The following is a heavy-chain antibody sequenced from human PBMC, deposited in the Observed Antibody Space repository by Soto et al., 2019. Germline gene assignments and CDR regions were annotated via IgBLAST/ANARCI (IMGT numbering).Heavy chain of an antibody. CDR1: GFTFSSYG. V-gene: IGHV3-30*03. CDR2: ISYDGSNK. D-gene: IGHD3-10*01. Sequence: GGSLRLSCAASGFTFSSYGMHWVRQAPGKGLEWVAVISYDGSNKYYVDSVKGRFTISRDNAKNTLYLQMHGLRAEDTAVYYCARSVRSGSFPYYYYAMDVWGQGTTVTVSS. J-gene: IGHJ6*02. CDR3: ARSVRSGSFPYYYYAMDV.